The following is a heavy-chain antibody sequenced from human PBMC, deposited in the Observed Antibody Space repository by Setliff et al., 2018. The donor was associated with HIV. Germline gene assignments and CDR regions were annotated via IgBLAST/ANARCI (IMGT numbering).Heavy chain of an antibody. D-gene: IGHD2-2*01. CDR2: IYYSGST. CDR3: ARHRDPPGTSWIFYYYYMDL. Sequence: SETLSLTCDVSGGSISSDSYYWAWIRQPPGKGLEWIGTIYYSGSTHYNPSLKSWLTISVDMSKNQLSLKLSSVTAADTAVYYCARHRDPPGTSWIFYYYYMDLWGGGTTVTVSS. CDR1: GGSISSDSYY. J-gene: IGHJ6*03. V-gene: IGHV4-39*01.